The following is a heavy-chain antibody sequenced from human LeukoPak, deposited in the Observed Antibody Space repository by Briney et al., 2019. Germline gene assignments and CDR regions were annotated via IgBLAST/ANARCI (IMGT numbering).Heavy chain of an antibody. J-gene: IGHJ3*02. V-gene: IGHV3-30*02. CDR2: IRYDGSNK. CDR3: AIDLLEWLSLEDAFDI. CDR1: GFTFSSYG. Sequence: GGSLRLSCAASGFTFSSYGMHWVRQAPGKGLEWVAFIRYDGSNKYYADSVKGRFTISRDNSKSTLYLRMNSLRAEDTAVYYCAIDLLEWLSLEDAFDIWGQGTMVTVSS. D-gene: IGHD3-3*01.